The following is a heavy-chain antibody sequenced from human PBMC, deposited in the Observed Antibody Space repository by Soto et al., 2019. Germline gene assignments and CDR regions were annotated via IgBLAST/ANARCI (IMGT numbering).Heavy chain of an antibody. Sequence: QVQLVQSGAELKKPGSSVKVSCEASGGSFRKTAISWVRQAPGQGLEWMGGINTKFGATNYAPKIQGRITITADEATNTVYMALSSLTSEDTAFYYCARGASSGFEYWYFDLWGRGTLVSVSS. V-gene: IGHV1-69*01. CDR1: GGSFRKTA. CDR2: INTKFGAT. J-gene: IGHJ2*01. CDR3: ARGASSGFEYWYFDL. D-gene: IGHD5-12*01.